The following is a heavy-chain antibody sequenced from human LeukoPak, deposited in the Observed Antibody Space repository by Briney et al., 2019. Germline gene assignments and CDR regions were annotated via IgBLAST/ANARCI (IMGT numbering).Heavy chain of an antibody. CDR3: ARGSSTNDY. V-gene: IGHV4-59*01. D-gene: IGHD2-2*01. CDR2: IYYSGST. CDR1: GGSISSYY. Sequence: KTSETLSLTCAVSGGSISSYYWSWIRQPPGKGLEWIGYIYYSGSTNYNPSLKSRVTISVDTSKNQFSLKLSSVTAADTAVYYCARGSSTNDYWGQGTLVTVSS. J-gene: IGHJ4*02.